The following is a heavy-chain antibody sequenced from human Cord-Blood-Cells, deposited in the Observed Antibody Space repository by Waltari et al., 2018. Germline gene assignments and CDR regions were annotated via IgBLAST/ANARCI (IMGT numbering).Heavy chain of an antibody. CDR3: AKLSFLELRAFDI. CDR1: GFTFSSFG. CDR2: ISYDGSNK. D-gene: IGHD1-7*01. J-gene: IGHJ3*02. Sequence: QVQLVESGGGVVQPGRSLTLSCAASGFTFSSFGMHWVPQAPGKGLEWVAVISYDGSNKYYADSVKGRFTISRDNSKNTLYLQMNSLRAEDTAVYYCAKLSFLELRAFDIWGQGTMVTVSS. V-gene: IGHV3-30*18.